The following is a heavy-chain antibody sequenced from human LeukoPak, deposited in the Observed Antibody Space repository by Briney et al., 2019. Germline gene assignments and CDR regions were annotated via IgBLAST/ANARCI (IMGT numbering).Heavy chain of an antibody. CDR1: GFTFSTFA. V-gene: IGHV3-23*01. D-gene: IGHD6-19*01. CDR3: AREIYSSGWTSFDY. CDR2: IFPSGGEI. J-gene: IGHJ4*02. Sequence: GGSLRLSCAASGFTFSTFAMIWVRQPPGKGLEWVSSIFPSGGEIHYADSVRGRFTISRDNSKNTLYLQMNSLRAEDTAVYYCAREIYSSGWTSFDYWGQGTLVTVSS.